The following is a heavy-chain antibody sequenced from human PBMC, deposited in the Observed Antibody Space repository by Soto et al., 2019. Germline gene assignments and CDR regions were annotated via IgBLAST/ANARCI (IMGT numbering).Heavy chain of an antibody. CDR2: ISGSGGST. CDR1: GFTFSSYA. V-gene: IGHV3-23*01. Sequence: EVQLLESGGGLVQPGGSLRLSCAASGFTFSSYAMSWVRQAPGKGLKWVSAISGSGGSTHYADSVKGRFTISRDNSKNTLYLQMNSLRAEDTAVYYCAKDEDIVVVPAAVDYWGQGTLVTVSS. CDR3: AKDEDIVVVPAAVDY. D-gene: IGHD2-2*01. J-gene: IGHJ4*02.